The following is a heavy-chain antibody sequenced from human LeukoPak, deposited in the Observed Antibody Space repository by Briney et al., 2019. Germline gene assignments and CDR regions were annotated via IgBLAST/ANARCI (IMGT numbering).Heavy chain of an antibody. V-gene: IGHV4-34*01. CDR2: INRSGST. CDR1: GDSISGYH. Sequence: PSETLSLTCGVYGDSISGYHWTWIRQPPGEGLEWIGEINRSGSTNYNPSLKSRVTISLDTSKNQFSLRLNSVTAADTAVYYCSRGGGRMRIYGKKWFDPWGQGTLVTVSS. CDR3: SRGGGRMRIYGKKWFDP. J-gene: IGHJ5*02. D-gene: IGHD3-16*01.